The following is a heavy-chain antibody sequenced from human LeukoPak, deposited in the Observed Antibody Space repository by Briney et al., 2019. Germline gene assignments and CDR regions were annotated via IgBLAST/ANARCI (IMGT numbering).Heavy chain of an antibody. D-gene: IGHD3-3*01. CDR2: IRYDGSNK. CDR1: GFTFSSYG. J-gene: IGHJ4*02. CDR3: AKEVAIFGVVTKPFDY. Sequence: GGSLRLSCAASGFTFSSYGMYSVRQAPGKGLEWVAFIRYDGSNKYYADSVKGRFTISRDNSKNTLYLQMNSLRAEDTAVYYCAKEVAIFGVVTKPFDYWGQGTLVTVSS. V-gene: IGHV3-30*02.